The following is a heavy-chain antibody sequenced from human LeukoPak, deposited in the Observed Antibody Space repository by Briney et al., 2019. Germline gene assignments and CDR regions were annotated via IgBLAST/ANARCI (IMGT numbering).Heavy chain of an antibody. V-gene: IGHV1-18*01. CDR2: ISAYNGDT. CDR3: ARDPSNTSGWKTWFDP. D-gene: IGHD6-19*01. J-gene: IGHJ5*02. CDR1: GYTFTNFR. Sequence: GASVKVSCKASGYTFTNFRISWVRQAPGQGLEWMGWISAYNGDTNYAQKFQGRVTLTTDRTTSTAYLELRSLDSDDTAVYYCARDPSNTSGWKTWFDPWGQGTLVTVSS.